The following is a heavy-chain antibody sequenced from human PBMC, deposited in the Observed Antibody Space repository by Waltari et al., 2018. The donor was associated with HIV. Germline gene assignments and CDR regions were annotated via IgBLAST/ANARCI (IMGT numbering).Heavy chain of an antibody. CDR1: GGPLRSSSYY. CDR3: ARGGTRQGFHWFDP. V-gene: IGHV4-39*02. D-gene: IGHD2-2*01. Sequence: QLQLQESGPGLVKPSETLSLSCSVSGGPLRSSSYYWVWIRQSPGKGLEWIGSIFYSGETSYNPSLQSRVTISVDTSKNHFSLKMNSVTAADTALYYCARGGTRQGFHWFDPWGQGTLVTVSS. CDR2: IFYSGET. J-gene: IGHJ5*02.